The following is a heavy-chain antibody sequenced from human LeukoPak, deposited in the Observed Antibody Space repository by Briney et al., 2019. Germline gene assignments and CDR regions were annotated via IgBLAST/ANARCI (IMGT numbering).Heavy chain of an antibody. CDR3: ARSRPLELYFGY. CDR2: IIPIFGTA. Sequence: ASVKVSCKASGGTFSSYAISWVRQAPGQGLEWMGRIIPIFGTANYAQKFQGRVTITTDESTSTAYMELSSLRSEDTAVYYCARSRPLELYFGYWGQGTLVTVSS. J-gene: IGHJ4*02. V-gene: IGHV1-69*05. D-gene: IGHD1-26*01. CDR1: GGTFSSYA.